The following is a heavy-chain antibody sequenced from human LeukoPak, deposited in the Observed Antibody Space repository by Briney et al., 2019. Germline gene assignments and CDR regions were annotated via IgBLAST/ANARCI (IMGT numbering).Heavy chain of an antibody. CDR1: GGSFSGYY. Sequence: PSETLSLTCAVYGGSFSGYYWSWIRQPPGKGLEWIGEINHSGSTNYNPSLKSRVTISVDTSKNQFSLKLSSVPAADTAVYYCARLPVDDRGNWFDPWGQGTLVTVSS. CDR3: ARLPVDDRGNWFDP. CDR2: INHSGST. V-gene: IGHV4-34*01. D-gene: IGHD3-22*01. J-gene: IGHJ5*02.